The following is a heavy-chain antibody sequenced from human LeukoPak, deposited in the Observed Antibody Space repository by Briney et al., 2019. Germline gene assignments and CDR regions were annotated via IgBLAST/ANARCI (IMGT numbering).Heavy chain of an antibody. J-gene: IGHJ5*02. CDR3: ARNAANQADSGLDP. V-gene: IGHV4-39*01. CDR1: GGSIISSSYY. Sequence: PSETLSLTCTVSGGSIISSSYYWGWIRQPPGKGLEWIGSIYYSGSTYYNPSLKSRVTISVDTSKNQFSLKLSSLTAADTAVYYCARNAANQADSGLDPWGQGSLVTVSS. CDR2: IYYSGST. D-gene: IGHD2-15*01.